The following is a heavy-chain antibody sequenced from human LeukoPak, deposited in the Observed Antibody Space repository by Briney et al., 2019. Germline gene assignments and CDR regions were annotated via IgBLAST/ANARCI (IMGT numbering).Heavy chain of an antibody. CDR2: IKSKADGRTA. CDR3: AALGTGFFNY. CDR1: GITFNYAW. J-gene: IGHJ4*02. Sequence: GGSLRLSCAASGITFNYAWMTWVRQAPGKGLEWVARIKSKADGRTAEYVAPVKGRFTISRDDSQNMLYLQMNSLNTEDSAVYYCAALGTGFFNYWGQGTLVTVSS. V-gene: IGHV3-15*01. D-gene: IGHD2-8*02.